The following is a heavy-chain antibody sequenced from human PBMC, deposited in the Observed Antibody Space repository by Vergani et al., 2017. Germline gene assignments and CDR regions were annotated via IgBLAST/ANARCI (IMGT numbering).Heavy chain of an antibody. J-gene: IGHJ5*02. CDR1: GYIFKNYY. Sequence: VQLVQSGAEVRKPGASVTVSCTASGYIFKNYYIHWLRQAPGQAFEWMGILNPTTGHTTSAQKFMGRVDMTRDPSTDTSTRTVQMTLSSLRSEDTAVFYCARSIGYCAGATCRAYYFDHWGQGTRVTVSS. D-gene: IGHD2-21*01. V-gene: IGHV1-46*02. CDR2: LNPTTGHT. CDR3: ARSIGYCAGATCRAYYFDH.